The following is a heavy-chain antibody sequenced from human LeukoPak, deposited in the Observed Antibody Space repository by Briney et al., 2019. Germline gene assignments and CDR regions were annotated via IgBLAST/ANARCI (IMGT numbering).Heavy chain of an antibody. CDR2: IYYSGGT. J-gene: IGHJ4*02. D-gene: IGHD3-9*01. CDR1: GGSISSSSYY. V-gene: IGHV4-39*01. Sequence: SETLSLTCTVSGGSISSSSYYWGWIRQPPGKGLEWIGSIYYSGGTYYNPSLKSRVTISVDTSKNQFSLKLSSVTAADTAVYYCASDYDILTGPMEVDYWGQGTLVTVSS. CDR3: ASDYDILTGPMEVDY.